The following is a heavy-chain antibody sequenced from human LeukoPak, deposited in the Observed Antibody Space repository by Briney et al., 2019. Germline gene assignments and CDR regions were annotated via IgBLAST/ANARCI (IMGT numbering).Heavy chain of an antibody. CDR2: INWNGGST. CDR1: GFPFDDYG. Sequence: PGGSLRLSCAASGFPFDDYGMNWVRQVPGKGLEWVSGINWNGGSTGYADSVKGRFTISRDNAKNSLYLQMNSLRAEDTAVYYCAKDLVDYDSSGYFGYWGQGTLVTVSS. CDR3: AKDLVDYDSSGYFGY. J-gene: IGHJ4*02. D-gene: IGHD3-22*01. V-gene: IGHV3-20*04.